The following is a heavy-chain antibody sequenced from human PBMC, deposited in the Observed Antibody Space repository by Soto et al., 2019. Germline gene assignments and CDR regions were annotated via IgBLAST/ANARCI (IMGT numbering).Heavy chain of an antibody. V-gene: IGHV3-48*02. D-gene: IGHD6-13*01. CDR2: ISSSSSTI. CDR1: GFTFSSDS. CDR3: ARVGRGAAAAY. J-gene: IGHJ4*02. Sequence: EVQLVESGGGLVQPGGSLRLSCAASGFTFSSDSMNWVRQAPGKGPEWVSYISSSSSTIFYADSVKGRFTISRDNAKNSVYMQMNSLRDEDTAVYYCARVGRGAAAAYWGQGTLVTVSS.